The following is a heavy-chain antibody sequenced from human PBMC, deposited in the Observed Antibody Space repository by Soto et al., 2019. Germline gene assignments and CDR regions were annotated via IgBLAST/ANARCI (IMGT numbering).Heavy chain of an antibody. CDR2: ISNYNGNT. CDR1: GYSFSTYN. D-gene: IGHD4-17*01. CDR3: ARTSVVNSLDY. V-gene: IGHV1-18*01. Sequence: QVQLVQSGPEVKKPGASVKVSCKASGYSFSTYNISWVRQAPGQGLEWMGRISNYNGNTDYAQKFQGRLVMTPETSTTTAYMELTSLTSDDAAVYYCARTSVVNSLDYWGQGTLVSVSS. J-gene: IGHJ4*02.